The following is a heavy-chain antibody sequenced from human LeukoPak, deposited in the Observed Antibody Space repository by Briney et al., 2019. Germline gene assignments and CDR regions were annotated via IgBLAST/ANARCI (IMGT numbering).Heavy chain of an antibody. V-gene: IGHV3-53*01. Sequence: GGSLRLTCVASGFTVSSNYMSWVRQAPGKGLEWVSVIYSGGSTDYADSVKGRFTISRDNSRNTLYLQMNTLRAEDTAVYYCAKSMATYCDSTIDYWGQGTLVTVSS. CDR1: GFTVSSNY. CDR2: IYSGGST. CDR3: AKSMATYCDSTIDY. J-gene: IGHJ4*02. D-gene: IGHD2-2*01.